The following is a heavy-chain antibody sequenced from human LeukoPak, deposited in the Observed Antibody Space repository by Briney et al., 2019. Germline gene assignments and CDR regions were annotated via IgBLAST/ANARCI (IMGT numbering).Heavy chain of an antibody. J-gene: IGHJ6*03. D-gene: IGHD6-19*01. CDR2: IIPIFGTA. Sequence: ASVKVSCKASGGTFSSYAISWVRQAPGQGLEWMGGIIPIFGTANYAQKFQGRVTITADESTSTAYMELSSLRSEDTAVYYCARTYSSGWDYYYYMDVWGKGTTVTVSS. V-gene: IGHV1-69*13. CDR3: ARTYSSGWDYYYYMDV. CDR1: GGTFSSYA.